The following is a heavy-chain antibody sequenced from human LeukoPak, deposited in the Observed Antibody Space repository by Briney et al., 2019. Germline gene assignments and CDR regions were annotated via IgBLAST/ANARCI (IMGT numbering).Heavy chain of an antibody. CDR3: ARRVVTTISAFDI. CDR1: GGSISGYY. J-gene: IGHJ3*02. D-gene: IGHD5-12*01. Sequence: SETLSLTCSVSGGSISGYYWSWIRQSPGKGLEWIGYMYYGGSTNYNPSLKSRVTILVGTSKKQFSLKVASVTAADTAMYYCARRVVTTISAFDIWGQGTMVTVSS. CDR2: MYYGGST. V-gene: IGHV4-59*08.